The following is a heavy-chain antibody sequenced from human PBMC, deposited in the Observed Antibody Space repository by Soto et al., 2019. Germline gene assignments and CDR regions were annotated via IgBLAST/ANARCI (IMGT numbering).Heavy chain of an antibody. V-gene: IGHV3-23*01. CDR3: VKWHTSNFDSLPFTGFDF. CDR2: MSGDGRT. D-gene: IGHD3-22*01. J-gene: IGHJ4*02. Sequence: GGSLRLSCVGSGFTFSDSVMAWVRQAPGKGLEWLSVMSGDGRTRYALSVTGRFTISRDNSKNTLYLQMRSLRAEDAAAYYCVKWHTSNFDSLPFTGFDFWGQVTQVTVSP. CDR1: GFTFSDSV.